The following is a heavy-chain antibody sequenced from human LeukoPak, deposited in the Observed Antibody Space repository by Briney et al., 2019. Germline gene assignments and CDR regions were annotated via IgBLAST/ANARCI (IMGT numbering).Heavy chain of an antibody. V-gene: IGHV1-69*04. D-gene: IGHD2-15*01. J-gene: IGHJ6*02. CDR2: IIPILGIA. CDR3: ARERLVAARYYYYGMDV. CDR1: GGTFSSYA. Sequence: SVKVSCKASGGTFSSYAISWVRQAPGLGLEWMGRIIPILGIANYAQKFQGRVTITADKSTSTAYMELSSLRSEDTAVYYCARERLVAARYYYYGMDVWGQGTTVTVSS.